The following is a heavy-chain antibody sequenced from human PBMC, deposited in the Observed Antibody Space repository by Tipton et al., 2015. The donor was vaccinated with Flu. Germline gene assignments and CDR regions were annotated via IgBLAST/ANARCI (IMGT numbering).Heavy chain of an antibody. CDR2: IVRSGVNT. V-gene: IGHV3-23*01. J-gene: IGHJ4*02. Sequence: SLRLSCTASGITFSSYAMSWVRQAPGKGLEWVSSIVRSGVNTYYADSVKGRFTVSRDNSKNTLYLQMNSLRAEDTAVYYCAKADSSGFYYARRHSWGQGTLVTVSS. D-gene: IGHD3-22*01. CDR3: AKADSSGFYYARRHS. CDR1: GITFSSYA.